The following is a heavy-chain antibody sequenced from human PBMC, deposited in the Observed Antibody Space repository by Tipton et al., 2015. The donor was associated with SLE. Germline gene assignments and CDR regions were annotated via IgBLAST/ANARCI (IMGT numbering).Heavy chain of an antibody. CDR2: IYYTGNT. J-gene: IGHJ6*03. CDR1: GDSITSSSYY. CDR3: ARRIDFWSAYPDDYYYYMEV. V-gene: IGHV4-39*01. Sequence: TLSLTCSVSGDSITSSSYYWGWIRQPPGKGLEWIATIYYTGNTYYNPSLKSRLPISVDTSKNQFSLILTSVTAADTAVYYCARRIDFWSAYPDDYYYYMEVWGKGATVIVSS. D-gene: IGHD3-3*01.